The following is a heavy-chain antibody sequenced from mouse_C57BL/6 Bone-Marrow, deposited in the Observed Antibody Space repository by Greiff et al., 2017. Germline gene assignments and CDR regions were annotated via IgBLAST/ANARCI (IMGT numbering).Heavy chain of an antibody. CDR1: GYSFTDYN. J-gene: IGHJ2*01. V-gene: IGHV1-39*01. Sequence: VQLQQSGPELVKPGASVKISCKASGYSFTDYNMNWVKQSNGKSLEWIGVINPNYGTTSYNQKFKGKATLTVDQSSSTAYMELNSLTSEDSAVYYCARKHYGNYLYYFDYWGQGTTLTVSS. CDR2: INPNYGTT. D-gene: IGHD2-1*01. CDR3: ARKHYGNYLYYFDY.